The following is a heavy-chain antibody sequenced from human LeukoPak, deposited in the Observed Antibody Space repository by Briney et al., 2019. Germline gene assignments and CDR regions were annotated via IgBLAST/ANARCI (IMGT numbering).Heavy chain of an antibody. CDR3: AKDAPPYYYDSSGYYPAWLDY. D-gene: IGHD3-22*01. Sequence: GGSLRLSCAASGFTFSSYAMSWVRQAPGKGLEWVSAISGSGGSTHYADSVKGRFTISRDNSKNTLYLQMNSLRAEDTAVYYCAKDAPPYYYDSSGYYPAWLDYWGQGTLVTVSS. CDR1: GFTFSSYA. V-gene: IGHV3-23*01. CDR2: ISGSGGST. J-gene: IGHJ4*02.